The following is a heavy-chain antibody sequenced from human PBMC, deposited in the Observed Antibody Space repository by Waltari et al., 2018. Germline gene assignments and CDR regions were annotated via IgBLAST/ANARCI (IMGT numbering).Heavy chain of an antibody. CDR1: GFTFSSYA. CDR3: ANPSQYGEEIDY. J-gene: IGHJ4*02. V-gene: IGHV3-23*01. D-gene: IGHD2-21*01. Sequence: EVQLLESGGGLVQPGGSLRLSCAASGFTFSSYAMSWVRQGPGKGLEWVSAISGSGGSTYYADSVKGRFTISRDNSKNTLYLQMNSLRAEDTAVYYCANPSQYGEEIDYWGQGTLVTVSS. CDR2: ISGSGGST.